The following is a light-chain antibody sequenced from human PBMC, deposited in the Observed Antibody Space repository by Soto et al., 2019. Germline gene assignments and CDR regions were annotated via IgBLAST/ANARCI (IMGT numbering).Light chain of an antibody. CDR2: AAS. V-gene: IGKV1-9*01. J-gene: IGKJ1*01. CDR3: QQLNSYPRT. Sequence: DIQLTQSPSFLSASVGDRVTITCRASQGIRSFLAWYQQKPGKAPKLLIYAASTLQSGVPSRFRGSGSGTEFALTISSLQPEDFATYYFQQLNSYPRTFGQGTKVEIK. CDR1: QGIRSF.